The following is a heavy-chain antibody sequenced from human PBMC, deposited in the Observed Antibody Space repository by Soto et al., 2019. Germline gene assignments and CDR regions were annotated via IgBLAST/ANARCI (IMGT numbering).Heavy chain of an antibody. CDR1: GYTFSSYG. D-gene: IGHD5-12*01. V-gene: IGHV1-18*04. J-gene: IGHJ4*02. Sequence: ASVKVSCKASGYTFSSYGISWVRQAPGQGLEWMGWISAYNGNTNYAQKVQGRVTMTTDTSTSTAYMELRSLRSDDTAVYYCARDHMVATGNAFDYWGQGTLVTVS. CDR3: ARDHMVATGNAFDY. CDR2: ISAYNGNT.